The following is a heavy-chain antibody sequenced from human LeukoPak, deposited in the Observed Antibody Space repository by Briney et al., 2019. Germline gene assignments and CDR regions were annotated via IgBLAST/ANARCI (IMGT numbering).Heavy chain of an antibody. D-gene: IGHD6-6*01. J-gene: IGHJ4*02. CDR3: ARGKYTSFDN. Sequence: SQTLSLTCAISGDSIFTNNVAWNWIRQSPSRGLEWLGRTYYRSKWSFDYAVSVKSRITINADTSKDQFSLQLSSVTPEDTAVYYCARGKYTSFDNWGQGTLVTVSS. V-gene: IGHV6-1*01. CDR2: TYYRSKWSF. CDR1: GDSIFTNNVA.